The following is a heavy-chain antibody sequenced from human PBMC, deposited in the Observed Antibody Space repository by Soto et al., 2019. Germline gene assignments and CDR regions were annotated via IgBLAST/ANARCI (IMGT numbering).Heavy chain of an antibody. J-gene: IGHJ6*02. CDR3: ARRGERGYSYGYNGYYYYGMDV. V-gene: IGHV1-69*01. Sequence: QVQLVQSGAEVKKPGSSVKVSCKASGGTFSSYAISWVRQAPGQGLEWMGGIIPIVGTANYAQKFQGRVTITADESTSPAYMELRSLRSEDTAVYYCARRGERGYSYGYNGYYYYGMDVWCQGTTVTVSS. CDR2: IIPIVGTA. CDR1: GGTFSSYA. D-gene: IGHD5-18*01.